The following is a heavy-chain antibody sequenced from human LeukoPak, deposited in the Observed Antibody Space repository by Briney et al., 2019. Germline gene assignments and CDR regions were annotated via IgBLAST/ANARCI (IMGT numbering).Heavy chain of an antibody. CDR3: ARVTYSRDGYKFDY. CDR1: GGSFSGYY. Sequence: SETLSLTCAVYGGSFSGYYWSWIRQPPGKGLEWIGEINHSGSTNYNPSLKSRVTISVDTSKNQFSLKLSSVTAADTAVYYCARVTYSRDGYKFDYWGQGTLVTVSS. J-gene: IGHJ4*02. CDR2: INHSGST. V-gene: IGHV4-34*01. D-gene: IGHD5-24*01.